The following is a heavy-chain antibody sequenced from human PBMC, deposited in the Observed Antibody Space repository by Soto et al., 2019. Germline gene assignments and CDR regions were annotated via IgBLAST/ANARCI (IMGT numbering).Heavy chain of an antibody. V-gene: IGHV1-18*01. CDR3: VRVHYGSGGVNWFDP. J-gene: IGHJ5*02. CDR1: GYTFTSYG. Sequence: ASVKVSCKASGYTFTSYGISWVRQAPGQGLEWMRWISAYNGNTNYAQKLQGRVTMTTDTSTSTAYVELRSLRSDDTAVYYCVRVHYGSGGVNWFDPWGQGTLVTVSS. D-gene: IGHD3-10*01. CDR2: ISAYNGNT.